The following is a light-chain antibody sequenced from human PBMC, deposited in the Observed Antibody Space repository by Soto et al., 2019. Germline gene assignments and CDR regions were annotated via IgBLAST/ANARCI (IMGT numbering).Light chain of an antibody. Sequence: TQSPATLSVSPGERATLSCRASQSVSMYLTWYQQKPGQAPKLLIYAASSRAAAVPDRFTGSGSGTDFTLTITSLQPEDFATYYCQQSDSMPRTFGHGTKVDIK. CDR1: QSVSMY. J-gene: IGKJ1*01. V-gene: IGKV3D-15*01. CDR3: QQSDSMPRT. CDR2: AAS.